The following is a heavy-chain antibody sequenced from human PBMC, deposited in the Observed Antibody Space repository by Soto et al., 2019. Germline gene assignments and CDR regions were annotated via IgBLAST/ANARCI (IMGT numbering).Heavy chain of an antibody. CDR1: GYTFTSYD. D-gene: IGHD3-22*01. V-gene: IGHV1-8*01. J-gene: IGHJ4*02. CDR2: MNPNSGNT. CDR3: ATDLYYYDSRGFDY. Sequence: ASVKVSCKASGYTFTSYDINWVRQATGQGLEWMGWMNPNSGNTGYAQKFQGRVTMTEDTSTDTAYMELSSLRSEDTAVYYCATDLYYYDSRGFDYWGQGTLVTVSS.